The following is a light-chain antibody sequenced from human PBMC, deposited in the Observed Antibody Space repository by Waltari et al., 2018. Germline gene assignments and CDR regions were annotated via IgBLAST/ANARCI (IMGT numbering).Light chain of an antibody. CDR3: NSYTSSNTLV. CDR2: DVS. Sequence: QSALTQPASVSGSPGQSITISCTGTSSDVGGYNYVSWYQQHPGKAPKLLIYDVSGRPSWVSNRFSGSKSGNTASLTISGLQAEDEADYYCNSYTSSNTLVFGGGTKLTVL. V-gene: IGLV2-14*03. CDR1: SSDVGGYNY. J-gene: IGLJ2*01.